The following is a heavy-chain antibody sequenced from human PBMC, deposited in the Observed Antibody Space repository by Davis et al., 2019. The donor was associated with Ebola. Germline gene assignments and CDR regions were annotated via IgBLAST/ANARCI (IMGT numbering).Heavy chain of an antibody. CDR1: GFTFSSYA. Sequence: GESLKISCAASGFTFSSYAMSWVRQAPGKGLEWVSAISGSGGSTYYADSVKGRFTISRDNSKSTLYLQMNSLRAEDTAVYYCARDNLYGDYAYDYWGQGTLVTVSS. D-gene: IGHD4-17*01. CDR2: ISGSGGST. CDR3: ARDNLYGDYAYDY. V-gene: IGHV3-23*01. J-gene: IGHJ4*02.